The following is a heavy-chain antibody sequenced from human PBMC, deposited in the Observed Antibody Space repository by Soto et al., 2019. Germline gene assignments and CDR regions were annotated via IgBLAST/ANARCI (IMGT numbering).Heavy chain of an antibody. D-gene: IGHD2-2*01. V-gene: IGHV4-34*01. CDR1: GGSFSGYY. CDR2: INHSGST. Sequence: SETLSLTCAVYGGSFSGYYWSWIRQPPGKGLEWIGEINHSGSTNYNPSLKSRVTISVDTSKNQFSLKLSSVTAADTAVYYCARLGRYCSSTSCRLGMDVWGQGPTVTV. J-gene: IGHJ6*02. CDR3: ARLGRYCSSTSCRLGMDV.